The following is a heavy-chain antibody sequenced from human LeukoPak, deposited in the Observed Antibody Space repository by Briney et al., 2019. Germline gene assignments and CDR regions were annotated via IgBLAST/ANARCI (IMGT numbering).Heavy chain of an antibody. Sequence: PSETLSLTCTVSGGSINSYYWSWIRQPAGKGLEWIGRIYTSGSTTYNPSLKSRVTMSVDTSKNQFSLKLSSVTAADTAVYYCARDIVSTLSGVDAFDIWGQGTMVTVSS. CDR2: IYTSGST. V-gene: IGHV4-4*07. D-gene: IGHD5/OR15-5a*01. CDR3: ARDIVSTLSGVDAFDI. CDR1: GGSINSYY. J-gene: IGHJ3*02.